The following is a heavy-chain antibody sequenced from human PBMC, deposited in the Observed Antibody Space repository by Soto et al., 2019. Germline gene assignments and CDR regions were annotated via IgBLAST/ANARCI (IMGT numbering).Heavy chain of an antibody. CDR2: IIGSGYTA. CDR3: AKNIHTGYTTVPKFDY. Sequence: GGSLRLSCAASGFTFSTYTMSWVRQAPGEGLEWVSVIIGSGYTAYYADSVKGRFTISRDNSKNTLYLQMNSLRAEDTAVYYCAKNIHTGYTTVPKFDYWGQGTLVTVSS. V-gene: IGHV3-23*01. D-gene: IGHD1-1*01. J-gene: IGHJ4*02. CDR1: GFTFSTYT.